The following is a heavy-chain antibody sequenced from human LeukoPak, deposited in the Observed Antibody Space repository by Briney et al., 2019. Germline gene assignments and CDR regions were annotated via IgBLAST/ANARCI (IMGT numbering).Heavy chain of an antibody. V-gene: IGHV3-15*01. D-gene: IGHD3-9*01. CDR1: GFTFSNAW. CDR3: TTSMGYFDWLLFDY. J-gene: IGHJ4*02. Sequence: GGSLRLSCAASGFTFSNAWMSWVRQAPGKGLEWVGRIKSKTDGGTTDYAAPVEGRFTISRDDSKNTLYLQMNSLETEDTAVYYCTTSMGYFDWLLFDYWGQGTLVTVSS. CDR2: IKSKTDGGTT.